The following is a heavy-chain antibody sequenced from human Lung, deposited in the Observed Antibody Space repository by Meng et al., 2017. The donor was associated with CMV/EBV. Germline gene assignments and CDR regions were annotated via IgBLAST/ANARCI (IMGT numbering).Heavy chain of an antibody. V-gene: IGHV3-9*01. CDR1: GFIFDDYA. CDR2: ISWISGSI. D-gene: IGHD2-8*02. CDR3: AKGSGGVYYYYGMDV. Sequence: SCAASGFIFDDYAMHWVRQAPGKGLEWVSGISWISGSIGYADSVKGRFTISRDNAKDSLYLQMNSLRAEDTALYYCAKGSGGVYYYYGMDVWGQGXTVTVSS. J-gene: IGHJ6*02.